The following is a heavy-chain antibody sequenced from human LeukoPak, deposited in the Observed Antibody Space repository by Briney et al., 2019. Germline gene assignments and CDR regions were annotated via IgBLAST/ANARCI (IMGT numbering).Heavy chain of an antibody. J-gene: IGHJ4*02. Sequence: GGSLRLSCAASGFAFSTCAMSWVRQAPGKGLEWVSTISGGGRSTDYADSVKGHFTISRDNSKNTLYLQMNSLRAEDTAVYYCARERYFDYWGQGTLVTVSS. CDR2: ISGGGRST. CDR1: GFAFSTCA. CDR3: ARERYFDY. V-gene: IGHV3-23*01.